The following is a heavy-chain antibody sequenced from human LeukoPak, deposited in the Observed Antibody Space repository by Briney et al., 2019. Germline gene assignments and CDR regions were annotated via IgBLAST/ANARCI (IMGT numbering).Heavy chain of an antibody. CDR1: GFTFSSYS. V-gene: IGHV3-21*01. CDR2: ISSSSYI. CDR3: AREGSSGWSRCFDY. J-gene: IGHJ4*02. D-gene: IGHD6-19*01. Sequence: GGSLRLSCAASGFTFSSYSMNWVRQAPGKGLEWVSSISSSSYIYYADSVKGRFTISRDNAKNSLYLQMNSLRAEDTAVYYCAREGSSGWSRCFDYWSQGTLVTVSS.